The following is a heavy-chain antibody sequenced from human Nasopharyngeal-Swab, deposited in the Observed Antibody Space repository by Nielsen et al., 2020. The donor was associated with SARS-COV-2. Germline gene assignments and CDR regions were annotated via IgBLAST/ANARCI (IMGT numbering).Heavy chain of an antibody. CDR3: AITNGPRYSSGWYRGTDDAFDI. J-gene: IGHJ3*02. CDR2: IWYDGSNK. D-gene: IGHD6-19*01. CDR1: GFTFSSYG. V-gene: IGHV3-33*01. Sequence: GGSLRLSCAASGFTFSSYGMHWVRQAPGKGLEWVAVIWYDGSNKYYADSVKGRFTISRDNSKNKLYLQMNSLRAEDTAVYYCAITNGPRYSSGWYRGTDDAFDIWGQGTMVTVSS.